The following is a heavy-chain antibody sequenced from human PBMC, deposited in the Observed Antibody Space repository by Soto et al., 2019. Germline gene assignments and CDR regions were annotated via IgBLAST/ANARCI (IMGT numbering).Heavy chain of an antibody. J-gene: IGHJ5*02. V-gene: IGHV4-59*01. D-gene: IGHD2-2*01. CDR2: IYYSGST. CDR1: GGSISSYY. Sequence: SETLSLTCTVSGGSISSYYWSWIRQPPGKGLEWIGYIYYSGSTNYNPSLKSRVTISVDTSKNQFSLKLSSVTAADTAVYYCARTSRPTYCSSTSCYYFRFDPWGQGTLVTV. CDR3: ARTSRPTYCSSTSCYYFRFDP.